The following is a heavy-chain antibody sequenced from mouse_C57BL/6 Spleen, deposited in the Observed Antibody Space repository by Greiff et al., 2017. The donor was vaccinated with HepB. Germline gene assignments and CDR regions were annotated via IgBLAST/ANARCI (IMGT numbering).Heavy chain of an antibody. CDR3: ARGGPAVVVPYAMDY. CDR2: ISSGGSYT. J-gene: IGHJ4*01. V-gene: IGHV5-6*01. CDR1: GFTFSSYG. Sequence: DVQLVESGGDLVKPGGSLKLSCAASGFTFSSYGMSWVRQTPDKRLEWVATISSGGSYTYYPDSVKGRFTISRDNAKNTLYLQMSSLKSEDTAMYYCARGGPAVVVPYAMDYWGQGTSVTVSS. D-gene: IGHD1-1*01.